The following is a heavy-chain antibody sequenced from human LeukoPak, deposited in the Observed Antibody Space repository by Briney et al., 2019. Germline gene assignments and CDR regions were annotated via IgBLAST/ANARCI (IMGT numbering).Heavy chain of an antibody. D-gene: IGHD3-22*01. V-gene: IGHV3-74*01. CDR1: GFTFSRYW. CDR3: ATGNYYDSRGYYTFGH. CDR2: INGDGSTT. J-gene: IGHJ1*01. Sequence: GGSLRLSCAASGFTFSRYWMHWVRQAPGKGLVWVSRINGDGSTTSYADSVKGGFTISRDNAKNTLYLQMSSLRAEDTAVYYCATGNYYDSRGYYTFGHWGQGTLVTVSS.